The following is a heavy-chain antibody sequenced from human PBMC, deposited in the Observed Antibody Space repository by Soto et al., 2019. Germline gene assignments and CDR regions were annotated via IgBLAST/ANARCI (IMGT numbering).Heavy chain of an antibody. V-gene: IGHV1-18*04. J-gene: IGHJ6*02. CDR2: ISAYNGNT. CDR3: ARRMQNYYTMGV. CDR1: GYSFTSYW. Sequence: ESLKISCKGSGYSFTSYWIGWVRQMPGKGLEWMGWISAYNGNTNYAQKLQGRVTMTTDTSTSTAYMELRSLRSDDTAVYYCARRMQNYYTMGVWGQGTTVTVSS. D-gene: IGHD2-15*01.